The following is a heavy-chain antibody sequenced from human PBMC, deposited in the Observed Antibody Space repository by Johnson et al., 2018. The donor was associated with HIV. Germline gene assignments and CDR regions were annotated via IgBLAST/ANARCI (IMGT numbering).Heavy chain of an antibody. CDR2: IKSKTDGGTT. CDR3: TTDLRVTTSLRAFDI. CDR1: GFTFSNAW. D-gene: IGHD4-17*01. V-gene: IGHV3-15*01. Sequence: MQLVESGGGVVQPGRSLRLSCAASGFTFSNAWMNWVRQAPGKGLEWIGRIKSKTDGGTTDYAAPVKGRFTISRDDSKNTLYLQMNSLKTEDTAVYYCTTDLRVTTSLRAFDIWGQGTMVTVSS. J-gene: IGHJ3*02.